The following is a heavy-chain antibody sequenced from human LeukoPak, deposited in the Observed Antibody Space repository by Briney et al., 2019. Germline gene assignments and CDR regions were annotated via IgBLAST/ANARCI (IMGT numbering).Heavy chain of an antibody. J-gene: IGHJ4*02. Sequence: SQTLSLTCTVSGVSISSGGYYWSWIRQHPGKGLEWIGYIYYSGSTYYNPSLKSRVTISVDTSKNQFSLKLSSVTAADTAVYYCARMYYYDSSGYYDWGQGTLVTVSS. V-gene: IGHV4-31*03. CDR1: GVSISSGGYY. CDR3: ARMYYYDSSGYYD. D-gene: IGHD3-22*01. CDR2: IYYSGST.